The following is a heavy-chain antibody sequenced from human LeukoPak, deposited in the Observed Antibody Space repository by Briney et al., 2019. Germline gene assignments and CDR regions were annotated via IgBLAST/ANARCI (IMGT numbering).Heavy chain of an antibody. CDR3: ARDRGYCSSTSCDGFSDY. D-gene: IGHD2-2*01. J-gene: IGHJ4*02. V-gene: IGHV3-21*01. Sequence: PGGSLRLSCAASGFTFSSYSMNWVRQAPGKGLEWVSSISSSSSYIYYADSVKGRFTIPRDNAKNSLYLQMNSLRAEDTAVYYCARDRGYCSSTSCDGFSDYWGQGTLVTVSS. CDR1: GFTFSSYS. CDR2: ISSSSSYI.